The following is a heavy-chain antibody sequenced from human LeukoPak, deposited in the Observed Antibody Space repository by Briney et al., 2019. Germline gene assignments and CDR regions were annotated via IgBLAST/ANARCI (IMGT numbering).Heavy chain of an antibody. Sequence: SETLSLTCTVSGGSISSYYWSWIRQPPGKGLEWIGFIYYSGSTNYNPSLKSRVTISVDTSKNQFSLKLNSVTAADTAVYYCAGNDLNDYSNHEDPYFDYWGQGTLVTVSS. CDR1: GGSISSYY. V-gene: IGHV4-59*08. D-gene: IGHD4-11*01. CDR3: AGNDLNDYSNHEDPYFDY. CDR2: IYYSGST. J-gene: IGHJ4*02.